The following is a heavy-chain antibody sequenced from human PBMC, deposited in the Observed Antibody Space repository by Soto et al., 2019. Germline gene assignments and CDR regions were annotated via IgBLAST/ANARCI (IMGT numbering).Heavy chain of an antibody. CDR3: ARASTMVRGDYNWFDP. CDR2: IWYDGSNK. D-gene: IGHD3-10*01. V-gene: IGHV3-33*01. CDR1: GFTFSSYG. Sequence: QVQLVESGGGVVQPGRSLRLSCAASGFTFSSYGMHWVRQAPGKGLEWVAVIWYDGSNKYYADSVKGRFTISRDNSKNTLYLQMNSLRPEDTAVYYCARASTMVRGDYNWFDPWGQGTLVTVSS. J-gene: IGHJ5*02.